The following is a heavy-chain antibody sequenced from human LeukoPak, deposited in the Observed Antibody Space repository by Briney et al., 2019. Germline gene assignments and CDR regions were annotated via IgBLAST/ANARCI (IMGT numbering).Heavy chain of an antibody. CDR2: INHSGST. CDR1: GGSFSGYY. J-gene: IGHJ6*03. V-gene: IGHV4-34*01. CDR3: ARVASVDSSGYYFYYYYMDV. Sequence: SETLSLTCAVYGGSFSGYYWSWIRQPPGKGLEWIGEINHSGSTNYNPSLKSRVTISVDTSKNQFSLKLSSVTAADTAVYYCARVASVDSSGYYFYYYYMDVWGKGTTVTVSS. D-gene: IGHD3-22*01.